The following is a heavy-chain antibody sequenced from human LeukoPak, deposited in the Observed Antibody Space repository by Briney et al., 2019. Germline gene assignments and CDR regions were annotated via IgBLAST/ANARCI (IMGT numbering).Heavy chain of an antibody. CDR3: ATYRSLNRREFQY. Sequence: GGSLRLSCAVSGFTFSSYSMTWGRQAPGKGLEWVANIKQDGSEKYYVDSVKGRFTISRDNAKNSLYLQMNSLRAEDTAVYYCATYRSLNRREFQYWGQGTLLTVSS. D-gene: IGHD2-15*01. J-gene: IGHJ1*01. V-gene: IGHV3-7*01. CDR2: IKQDGSEK. CDR1: GFTFSSYS.